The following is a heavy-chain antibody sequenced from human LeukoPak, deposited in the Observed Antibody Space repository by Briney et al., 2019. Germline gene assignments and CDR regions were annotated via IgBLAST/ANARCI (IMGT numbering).Heavy chain of an antibody. J-gene: IGHJ3*02. D-gene: IGHD3-22*01. Sequence: ASVKVSCKASGYTFTGYYMHWVRQAPGQGLEWMGWINPNSGGTNYAQKFQGRVTMTRDTSISTAYMELSRLRSDDTAVYYCASRYYYDDTGYLLDAFDIWGQGTMVTVSS. CDR1: GYTFTGYY. CDR2: INPNSGGT. CDR3: ASRYYYDDTGYLLDAFDI. V-gene: IGHV1-2*02.